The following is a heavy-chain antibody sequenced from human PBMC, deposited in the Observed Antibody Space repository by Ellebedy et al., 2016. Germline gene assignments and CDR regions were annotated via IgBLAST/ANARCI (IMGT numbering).Heavy chain of an antibody. D-gene: IGHD6-13*01. Sequence: GSLRLXXTVSTGSFISDNWWHWVRQAPGKGLEWIGEIHHSGRTNFNPSLQSRVTMSLGTARTQFSLRLTSVNAADTAIYYCARDGGSSWQPLDIWGQGALVTVSS. V-gene: IGHV4-4*02. J-gene: IGHJ4*02. CDR2: IHHSGRT. CDR3: ARDGGSSWQPLDI. CDR1: TGSFISDNW.